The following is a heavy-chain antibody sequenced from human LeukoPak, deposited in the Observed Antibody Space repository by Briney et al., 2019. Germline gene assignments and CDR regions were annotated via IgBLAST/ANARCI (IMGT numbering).Heavy chain of an antibody. J-gene: IGHJ4*02. Sequence: KTGGSLRLSCAASGFTFSSYGMNWVRQAPGKGLEWVSFISSSSSYIYYADSVKGRFTISRDNAKKNSLYLQMNSLRAEDTAVYYCARDRYFSYWGQGTLVTVSS. CDR1: GFTFSSYG. V-gene: IGHV3-21*01. D-gene: IGHD3-3*01. CDR3: ARDRYFSY. CDR2: ISSSSSYI.